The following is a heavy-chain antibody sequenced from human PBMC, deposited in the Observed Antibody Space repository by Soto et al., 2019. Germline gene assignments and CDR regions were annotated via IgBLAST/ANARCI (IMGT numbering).Heavy chain of an antibody. Sequence: EVQLVESGGGLIQAGGSLRLSCAASGFTVRTNDMSWVRQAPGKGLEWIALIHRVENSKYSDSTYYADSVRDRFTISRDNSKNTVDVQMNDLSAEDTAMYYCARDGSGPFDYWGQGSLVTVSS. CDR3: ARDGSGPFDY. J-gene: IGHJ4*02. V-gene: IGHV3-66*01. CDR1: GFTVRTND. D-gene: IGHD6-19*01. CDR2: IHRVENSKYSDST.